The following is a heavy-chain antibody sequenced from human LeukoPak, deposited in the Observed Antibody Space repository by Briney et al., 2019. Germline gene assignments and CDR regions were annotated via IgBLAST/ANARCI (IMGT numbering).Heavy chain of an antibody. CDR3: AKDTYYYDSSGYNTFDY. CDR1: GFTFSSYA. J-gene: IGHJ4*02. D-gene: IGHD3-22*01. Sequence: GGSLRLSCAASGFTFSSYAMSWVRQAPGKGLEWASAISGSGGSTYYADSVKGRFTISRDNSKNTLYLQMNSLRAEDTAVYYCAKDTYYYDSSGYNTFDYWGQGTLVTVSS. V-gene: IGHV3-23*01. CDR2: ISGSGGST.